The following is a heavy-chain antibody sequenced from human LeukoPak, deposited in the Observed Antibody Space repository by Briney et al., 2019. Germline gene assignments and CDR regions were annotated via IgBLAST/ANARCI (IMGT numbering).Heavy chain of an antibody. CDR3: ARGPDWYYYVSSGYYILYY. V-gene: IGHV1-46*01. D-gene: IGHD3-22*01. Sequence: ASVKVSCKASGYTFTSYYMHWVRPAPGQGLEWMGIINPSGGSTSYAQKFQGRVTMTRDTSTSTVYMELSSLRSEDTAVYYCARGPDWYYYVSSGYYILYYWGQGTLVTVSS. CDR2: INPSGGST. J-gene: IGHJ4*02. CDR1: GYTFTSYY.